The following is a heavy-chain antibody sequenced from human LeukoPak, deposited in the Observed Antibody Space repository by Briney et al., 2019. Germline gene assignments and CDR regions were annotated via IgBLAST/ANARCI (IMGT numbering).Heavy chain of an antibody. J-gene: IGHJ4*02. CDR1: GGSISSGGYS. Sequence: PSETLSLTCAVSGGSISSGGYSWSWIRQPPGKGLEWIGYIYHSGSTYYNPSLKSRVTISVDTSKNQFSLKLSSVTAADTAVYYCARGYGYYGSGSYYKYYFDYWGQGTLVTVSS. V-gene: IGHV4-30-2*01. CDR3: ARGYGYYGSGSYYKYYFDY. D-gene: IGHD3-10*01. CDR2: IYHSGST.